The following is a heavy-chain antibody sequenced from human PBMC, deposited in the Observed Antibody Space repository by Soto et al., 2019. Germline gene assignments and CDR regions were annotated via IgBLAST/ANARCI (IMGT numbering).Heavy chain of an antibody. V-gene: IGHV4-59*01. CDR2: IYYSGST. CDR3: ASEPGRRGYSYGYWDY. Sequence: SETVSLTCTVSGGSISSYYWSWIRQPPGKGLEWIGYIYYSGSTNYNPSLKSRVTISVDTSKNQFSLKLSSVTAADTAVYYCASEPGRRGYSYGYWDYWGQGTLVTVSS. D-gene: IGHD5-18*01. J-gene: IGHJ4*02. CDR1: GGSISSYY.